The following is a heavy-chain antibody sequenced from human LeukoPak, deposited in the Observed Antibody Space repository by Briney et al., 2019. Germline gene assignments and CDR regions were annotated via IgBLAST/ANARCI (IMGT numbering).Heavy chain of an antibody. CDR3: AKTSAQWLVTYYFDY. CDR1: GFTFGSYA. Sequence: GGSLRLSCAASGFTFGSYAMSWVRQAPGKGLEWVSAISGSGGSTYYADSVKGRFTISRDNSKNTLYLQMNSLRAEDTAVYYCAKTSAQWLVTYYFDYWGQGTLVTVSS. CDR2: ISGSGGST. J-gene: IGHJ4*02. V-gene: IGHV3-23*01. D-gene: IGHD6-19*01.